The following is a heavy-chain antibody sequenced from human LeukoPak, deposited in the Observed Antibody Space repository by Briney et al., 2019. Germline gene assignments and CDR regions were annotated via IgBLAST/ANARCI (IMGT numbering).Heavy chain of an antibody. V-gene: IGHV3-23*01. J-gene: IGHJ3*01. D-gene: IGHD5-24*01. Sequence: SGGSLRLSCAASGFTFSSAAMTWVRQAPGKGLEWVSLIGSSGGSTYYADSVEGRFTISRDNSKTTLSLQMNSLRVEDTAIYYCAKDIQLSSWGLGTMVTVSS. CDR2: IGSSGGST. CDR3: AKDIQLSS. CDR1: GFTFSSAA.